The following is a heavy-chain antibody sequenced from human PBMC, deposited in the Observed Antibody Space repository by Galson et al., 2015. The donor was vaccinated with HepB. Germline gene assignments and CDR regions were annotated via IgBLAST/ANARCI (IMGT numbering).Heavy chain of an antibody. V-gene: IGHV1-46*01. CDR2: INPSGGST. D-gene: IGHD3-3*01. CDR1: GYTFTSYY. J-gene: IGHJ5*02. CDR3: ARADYDFWSGYYKGGLVP. Sequence: SVKVSCKASGYTFTSYYMHWVRQAPGQGLEWMGIINPSGGSTSYAQKFQGRVTMTRDTSTSTVYMELSSLRSEDTAVYYCARADYDFWSGYYKGGLVPWGQGTLVTVSS.